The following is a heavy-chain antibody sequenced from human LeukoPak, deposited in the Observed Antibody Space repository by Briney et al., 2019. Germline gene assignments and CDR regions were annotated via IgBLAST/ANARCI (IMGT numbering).Heavy chain of an antibody. Sequence: SETLSLSCAVYGGSFNDYYWSWIRQPPGKGLEWIGEINHSGNTNYNPSLKSRVTISVDTSKNQFSLKLSSVTAADTAVYYCATYDYGDDRPLEYFDYWGQGTLVTVSS. D-gene: IGHD4-17*01. CDR1: GGSFNDYY. CDR2: INHSGNT. J-gene: IGHJ4*02. CDR3: ATYDYGDDRPLEYFDY. V-gene: IGHV4-34*01.